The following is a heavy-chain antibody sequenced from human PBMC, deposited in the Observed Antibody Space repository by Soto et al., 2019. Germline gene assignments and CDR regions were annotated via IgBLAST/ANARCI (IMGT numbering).Heavy chain of an antibody. CDR3: AKGPLGYCSGGSCYAEDDDY. CDR1: GFTFSSYA. V-gene: IGHV3-23*01. Sequence: LRLSCAASGFTFSSYAMSWVRQAPGKGLEWVSAISGSGGSTYYADSVKGRFTISRDNSKNTLYLQMNSLRAEDTAVYYCAKGPLGYCSGGSCYAEDDDYWGQGTLVTVSS. D-gene: IGHD2-15*01. J-gene: IGHJ4*02. CDR2: ISGSGGST.